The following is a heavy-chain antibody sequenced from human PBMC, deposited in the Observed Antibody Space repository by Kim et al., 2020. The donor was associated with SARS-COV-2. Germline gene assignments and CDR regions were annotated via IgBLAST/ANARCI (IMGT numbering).Heavy chain of an antibody. CDR2: INAGYGNT. Sequence: ASVKVSCKASGYTFTSYAMHWVRQAPGQRLEWMGWINAGYGNTKYSQKFQGRVTITRDTSASAAYMELSSLRSEDTAVYYCARDYGITMVRGVKVVYYYGMDVWGPGATVTVSS. V-gene: IGHV1-3*01. D-gene: IGHD3-10*01. J-gene: IGHJ6*02. CDR3: ARDYGITMVRGVKVVYYYGMDV. CDR1: GYTFTSYA.